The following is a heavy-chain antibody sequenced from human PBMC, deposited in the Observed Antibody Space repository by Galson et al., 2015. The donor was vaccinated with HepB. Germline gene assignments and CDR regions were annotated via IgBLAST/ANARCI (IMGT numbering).Heavy chain of an antibody. J-gene: IGHJ3*02. CDR3: ASPDYYDSSVGGVDAFDI. D-gene: IGHD3-22*01. V-gene: IGHV1-69*13. CDR1: GGTFSSYA. Sequence: SVKVSCKASGGTFSSYAISWVRQAPGQGLEWMGGIIPIFGTANYAQKFQGRVTITADESTSTAYMELSSLRSEDTAVYYCASPDYYDSSVGGVDAFDIWGQGTMVTVSS. CDR2: IIPIFGTA.